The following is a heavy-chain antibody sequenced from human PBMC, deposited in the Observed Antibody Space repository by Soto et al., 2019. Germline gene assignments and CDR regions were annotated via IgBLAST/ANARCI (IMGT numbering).Heavy chain of an antibody. D-gene: IGHD6-25*01. CDR3: AKDCGCSFDY. Sequence: GGSLRLSCAASGFTFSSYAMSWVRQAPGKGLEWVSAISGSGSNKYYADSVKGRFTISRDNSKNTLYLQMNSLRAEDTAVYYCAKDCGCSFDYWGQGTLVTVSS. CDR2: ISGSGSNK. V-gene: IGHV3-23*01. J-gene: IGHJ4*02. CDR1: GFTFSSYA.